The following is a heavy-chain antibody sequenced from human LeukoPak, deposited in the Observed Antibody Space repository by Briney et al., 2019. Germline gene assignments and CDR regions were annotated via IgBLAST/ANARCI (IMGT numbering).Heavy chain of an antibody. Sequence: ASVKVSCKVSGYTLTELSMHWVRQGPGKGLEWMGGFDPEDGETIYAQKFQGRVTMTEDTSTDTAYMELSSLRSEDTAVYYCATHPATYDSSGYYRFDYWGQGTLVTVSS. V-gene: IGHV1-24*01. J-gene: IGHJ4*02. CDR1: GYTLTELS. D-gene: IGHD3-22*01. CDR2: FDPEDGET. CDR3: ATHPATYDSSGYYRFDY.